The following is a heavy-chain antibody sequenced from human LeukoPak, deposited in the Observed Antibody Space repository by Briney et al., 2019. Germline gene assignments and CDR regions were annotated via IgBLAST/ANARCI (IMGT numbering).Heavy chain of an antibody. V-gene: IGHV3-48*04. J-gene: IGHJ4*02. Sequence: GESLRLSCAASGFTFSSYSMNWVRQAPGKGLEWVSYISSSSSTIYYADSVKGRFTISRDNAKDSLYLQMNSLRAEDTAVYYCARGLHPTPYKHDYGGNSGYWGQGTLVTVSS. CDR1: GFTFSSYS. CDR2: ISSSSSTI. D-gene: IGHD4-23*01. CDR3: ARGLHPTPYKHDYGGNSGY.